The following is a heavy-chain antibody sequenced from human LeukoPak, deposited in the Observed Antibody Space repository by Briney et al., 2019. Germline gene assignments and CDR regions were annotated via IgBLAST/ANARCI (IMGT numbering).Heavy chain of an antibody. V-gene: IGHV1-69*01. CDR2: IIPIFGTA. CDR3: ARDGTPEQLVTFDY. CDR1: GGTFISYA. D-gene: IGHD6-6*01. J-gene: IGHJ4*02. Sequence: SVKVSCKASGGTFISYAISWVRQAPGQGLEWMGGIIPIFGTANYAQKFQGRVTITADESTSTAYMELSSLRSEDTAVYYCARDGTPEQLVTFDYWGQGTLVTVSS.